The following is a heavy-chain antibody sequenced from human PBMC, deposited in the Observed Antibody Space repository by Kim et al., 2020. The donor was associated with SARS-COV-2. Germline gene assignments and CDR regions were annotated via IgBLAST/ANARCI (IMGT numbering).Heavy chain of an antibody. V-gene: IGHV3-7*01. D-gene: IGHD1-26*01. CDR3: ARDAWAQGWTDGFDY. J-gene: IGHJ4*01. Sequence: GGSLRLSCAASGFTFTSFWMSWVRQAPGKGLEWVANINQHGSETKYVDSVKGRFTISRDNAKDSVYLHMKNLRAADRAVYYCARDAWAQGWTDGFDYWG. CDR2: INQHGSET. CDR1: GFTFTSFW.